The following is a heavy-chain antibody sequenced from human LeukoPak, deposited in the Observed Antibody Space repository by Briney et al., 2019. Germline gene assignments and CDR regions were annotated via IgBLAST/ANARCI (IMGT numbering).Heavy chain of an antibody. CDR2: ISSNGGST. V-gene: IGHV3-64*01. CDR1: GFTFSSYG. J-gene: IGHJ4*02. CDR3: ASGGGYTPSGYSLFDY. Sequence: PGGSLRLSCAASGFTFSSYGMHWVRQAPGKGPEYVSAISSNGGSTYYANSVKGRFTISRDNSKNTLYLQMGSLRAEDMAVYYCASGGGYTPSGYSLFDYWGQGTLVTVSS. D-gene: IGHD3-22*01.